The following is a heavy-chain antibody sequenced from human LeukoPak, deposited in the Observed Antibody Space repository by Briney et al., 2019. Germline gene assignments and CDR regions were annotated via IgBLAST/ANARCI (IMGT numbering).Heavy chain of an antibody. J-gene: IGHJ4*02. Sequence: GGSLRLSCAAAGFTLSNYWMSWVRQAPGKGLEWVANIKKDGSEKYYVDSVKGRFTISRDNAKNSLYLQMNSLRAEDTAVYYCARESVKRFDYWGQGTLVTVSS. V-gene: IGHV3-7*01. CDR2: IKKDGSEK. CDR1: GFTLSNYW. CDR3: ARESVKRFDY. D-gene: IGHD3-16*02.